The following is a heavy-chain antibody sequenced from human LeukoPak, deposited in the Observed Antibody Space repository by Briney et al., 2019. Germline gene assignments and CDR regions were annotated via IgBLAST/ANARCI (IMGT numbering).Heavy chain of an antibody. Sequence: PGGSLRLSCAASGFTFSRHRMSWVRQAPGKGLEWLANIKEDGSEKYYVDSVKGRFTISRDRAKNSLYLQMNSLRVEDTAVYYCARDGVGEFDFDYWGQGTLVTVSS. CDR3: ARDGVGEFDFDY. D-gene: IGHD3-10*01. V-gene: IGHV3-7*01. CDR1: GFTFSRHR. CDR2: IKEDGSEK. J-gene: IGHJ4*02.